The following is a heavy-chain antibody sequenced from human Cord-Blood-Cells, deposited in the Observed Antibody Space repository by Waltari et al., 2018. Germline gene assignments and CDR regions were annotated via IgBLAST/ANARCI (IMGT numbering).Heavy chain of an antibody. D-gene: IGHD6-6*01. J-gene: IGHJ6*03. V-gene: IGHV4-59*01. CDR3: ARAVSSLVHYYYYYMDV. CDR2: IYYSGST. CDR1: GGSISSYY. Sequence: QVQLQESGPGLVKPSETLFLTCTVPGGSISSYYWTWTRPPPGKGLEWIGYIYYSGSTNYNPSLKSRVTISVDTSKNQFSLKLSSVTAADTAVYYCARAVSSLVHYYYYYMDVWGKGTTVTVSS.